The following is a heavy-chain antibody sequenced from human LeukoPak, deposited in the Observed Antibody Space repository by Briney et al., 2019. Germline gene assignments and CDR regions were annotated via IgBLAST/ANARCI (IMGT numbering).Heavy chain of an antibody. CDR1: GYTFTGYY. CDR3: ARERARSSIIPY. CDR2: INPNSGGT. J-gene: IGHJ4*02. Sequence: ASVKVSCKASGYTFTGYYMHWVRQAPGQGLEWMGWINPNSGGTNYAQKFQGRVTMTRDTSISTAYMELSRLRSDDTAVYYCARERARSSIIPYWGQGTLVTVSS. D-gene: IGHD6-6*01. V-gene: IGHV1-2*02.